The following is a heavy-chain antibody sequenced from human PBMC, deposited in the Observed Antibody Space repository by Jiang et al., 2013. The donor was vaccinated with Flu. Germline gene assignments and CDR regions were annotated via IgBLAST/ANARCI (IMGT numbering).Heavy chain of an antibody. Sequence: GAEVKKPGSSVKVSCKASGGTVSSFTITWVRQAPGQGLEWVGVIVPIFGTTKYAQKFQGRVTITADESTGTAYMELSSLRPEDTAVYYCARSVTRADAFNIWGQGTMITVSS. J-gene: IGHJ3*02. CDR2: IVPIFGTT. CDR1: GGTVSSFT. V-gene: IGHV1-69*01. D-gene: IGHD3-16*02. CDR3: ARSVTRADAFNI.